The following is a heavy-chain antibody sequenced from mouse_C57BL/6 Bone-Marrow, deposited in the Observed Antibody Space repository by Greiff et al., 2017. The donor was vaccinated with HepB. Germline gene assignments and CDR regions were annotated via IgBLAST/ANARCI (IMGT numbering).Heavy chain of an antibody. CDR3: ARDYSNYVGYYAMDY. V-gene: IGHV3-6*01. D-gene: IGHD2-5*01. CDR2: ISYDGRN. Sequence: EVQLQESGPGLVKPSQSLSLTCSVTGYSITSGYYWNWIRQFPGNKLEWMGYISYDGRNNYNPSLKNRISITRDTSKNQFFLKLNSVTTGDTATYYCARDYSNYVGYYAMDYWGQGTSVTVSS. J-gene: IGHJ4*01. CDR1: GYSITSGYY.